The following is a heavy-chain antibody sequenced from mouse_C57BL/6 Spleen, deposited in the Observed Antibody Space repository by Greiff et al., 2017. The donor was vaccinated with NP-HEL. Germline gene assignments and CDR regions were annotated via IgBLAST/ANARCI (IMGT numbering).Heavy chain of an antibody. CDR1: GYTFTSYW. J-gene: IGHJ3*01. D-gene: IGHD1-1*01. CDR3: ARSYGSSYLWFAY. CDR2: IDPNSGGT. V-gene: IGHV1-72*01. Sequence: VQLQESGAELVKPGASVKLSCKASGYTFTSYWMHWVKQRPGRGLEWIGRIDPNSGGTKYNEKFKSKATLTVDKPSSTAYMQLSSLTSEDSAVYYCARSYGSSYLWFAYWGQGTLVTVSA.